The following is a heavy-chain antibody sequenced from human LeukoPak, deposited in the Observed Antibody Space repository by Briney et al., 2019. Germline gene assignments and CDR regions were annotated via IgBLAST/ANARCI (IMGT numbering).Heavy chain of an antibody. J-gene: IGHJ4*02. CDR3: ARGYGSGSFNELEF. Sequence: GGSLRLSCAASGFTFSSYALSWVRQAPGKGLEWVSGIKSSYSTYNADSVKGRFTISRDNSKNTLHLQVSSLRAEDTAVYYCARGYGSGSFNELEFWGQGTLVTVSS. D-gene: IGHD3-10*01. V-gene: IGHV3-23*01. CDR1: GFTFSSYA. CDR2: IKSSYST.